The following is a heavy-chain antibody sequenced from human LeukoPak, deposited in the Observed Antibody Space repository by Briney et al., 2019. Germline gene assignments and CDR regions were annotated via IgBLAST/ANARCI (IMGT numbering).Heavy chain of an antibody. Sequence: PGGSLRLSCAASGFTFSSCWMSWVRQAPGKGLEWVANIKQDGSDKYYVDSVKGRFTISRDNTKNSLYLQMNSLRAEDTAVYYCARDSWWGDSSSWSGYFDYWGQGTLVTVSS. CDR3: ARDSWWGDSSSWSGYFDY. D-gene: IGHD6-13*01. V-gene: IGHV3-7*01. J-gene: IGHJ4*02. CDR1: GFTFSSCW. CDR2: IKQDGSDK.